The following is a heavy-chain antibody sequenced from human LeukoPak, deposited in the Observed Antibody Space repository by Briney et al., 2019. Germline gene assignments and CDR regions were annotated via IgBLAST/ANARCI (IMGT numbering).Heavy chain of an antibody. CDR3: ARHSRSEYSSSRDY. CDR1: GGSFSGYY. V-gene: IGHV4-34*01. D-gene: IGHD6-6*01. Sequence: SETLSLTCAVYGGSFSGYYWSWIRQPPGKGLEWIGEIDHSGRTNSNASLKSRVTISVDMSKNQFSLKLSSVTAADTAVYYCARHSRSEYSSSRDYWGQGTLVTVSS. CDR2: IDHSGRT. J-gene: IGHJ4*02.